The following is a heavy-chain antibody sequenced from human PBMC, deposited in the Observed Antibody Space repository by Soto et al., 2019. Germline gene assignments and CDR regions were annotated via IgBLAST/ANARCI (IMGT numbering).Heavy chain of an antibody. CDR2: ISSSSSTI. CDR3: ARQTGNWNDVLYGMDV. V-gene: IGHV3-48*02. CDR1: GFTFSSYS. Sequence: GGSLRLSCAASGFTFSSYSMNWVRQAPGKGLEWVSYISSSSSTIYYADSVKGRFTISRDNAKNSLYLQMNSLRDEDTAVYYCARQTGNWNDVLYGMDVWGQGTTVTVSS. D-gene: IGHD1-20*01. J-gene: IGHJ6*02.